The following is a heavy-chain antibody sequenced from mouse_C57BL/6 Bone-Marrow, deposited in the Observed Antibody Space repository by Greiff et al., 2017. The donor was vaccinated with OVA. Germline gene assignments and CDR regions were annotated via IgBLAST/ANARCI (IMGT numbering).Heavy chain of an antibody. J-gene: IGHJ1*03. CDR3: ARPIYYDYDGYFDV. Sequence: QVQLKESGAELARPGASVKLSCKASGYTFTSYGISWVKQRTGQGLEWIGEIYPRSGNTYYNEKFKGKATLTADKSSSTAYMELRSLTSEDSAVYFCARPIYYDYDGYFDVWGTGTTVTVSS. D-gene: IGHD2-4*01. CDR2: IYPRSGNT. CDR1: GYTFTSYG. V-gene: IGHV1-81*01.